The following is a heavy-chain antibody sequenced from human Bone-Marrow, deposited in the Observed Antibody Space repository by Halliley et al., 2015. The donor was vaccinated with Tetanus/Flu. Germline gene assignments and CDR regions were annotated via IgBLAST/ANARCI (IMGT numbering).Heavy chain of an antibody. CDR2: INDSETT. Sequence: LRLSCAIYGGSFSGYDWSFIRQSPGKGLEWIGEINDSETTNYNPSPKSRVTISVDTSKNQFSLRLNSVTAADAGVYYCARGPSRLPANHYGLDVWGQGSTVTVSS. J-gene: IGHJ6*02. V-gene: IGHV4-34*01. D-gene: IGHD2-21*01. CDR1: GGSFSGYD. CDR3: ARGPSRLPANHYGLDV.